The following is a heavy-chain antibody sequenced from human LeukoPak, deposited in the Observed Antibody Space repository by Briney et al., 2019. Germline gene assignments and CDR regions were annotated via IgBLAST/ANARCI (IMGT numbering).Heavy chain of an antibody. Sequence: SETLSLTCAVYGGSFSGYYWSWIRQPPGKGLEWIGEINHGGSTNYNPSLKSRVTISVDTSKNQFSLKLSSVTAADTAVYYCARGHYRLGLDYWGRGTLVTVSS. CDR2: INHGGST. V-gene: IGHV4-34*01. CDR1: GGSFSGYY. CDR3: ARGHYRLGLDY. J-gene: IGHJ4*02. D-gene: IGHD3-16*02.